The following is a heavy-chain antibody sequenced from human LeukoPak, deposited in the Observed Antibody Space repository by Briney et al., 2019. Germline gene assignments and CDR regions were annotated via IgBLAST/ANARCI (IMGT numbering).Heavy chain of an antibody. V-gene: IGHV4-34*01. J-gene: IGHJ4*02. CDR3: ARGTVVISDY. CDR1: GGSFSGYY. CDR2: INHSGST. D-gene: IGHD2-15*01. Sequence: PSETLSLTCAVYGGSFSGYYWSWIRQSPGKGLEWIGEINHSGSTNYNPSLKSRVTISVDTSKNQFSLKLSSVTAADTAVYYCARGTVVISDYWGQGTLVTVSS.